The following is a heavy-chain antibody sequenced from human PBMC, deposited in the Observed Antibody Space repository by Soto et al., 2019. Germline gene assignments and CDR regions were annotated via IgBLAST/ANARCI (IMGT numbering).Heavy chain of an antibody. CDR1: GGSINNNDYY. V-gene: IGHV4-30-4*01. Sequence: QLQESGPGLLKPSQTLSLTCSVSGGSINNNDYYWSWIRQTPGKGLEWIGYVYYSGSSDYIPSLKSRLSMSIDKSKNQFHLKLNSVTAADTATYYCARMSYFYDKWYFDLWGRGTLVTVSS. J-gene: IGHJ2*01. CDR2: VYYSGSS. CDR3: ARMSYFYDKWYFDL. D-gene: IGHD3-22*01.